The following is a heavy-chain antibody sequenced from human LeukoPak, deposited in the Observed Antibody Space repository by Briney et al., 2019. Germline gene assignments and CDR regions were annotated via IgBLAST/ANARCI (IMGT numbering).Heavy chain of an antibody. CDR3: ATTIRGDLYSSSWKWVFDY. V-gene: IGHV1-69*05. CDR2: IIPIFGIA. J-gene: IGHJ4*02. Sequence: SVKVSCKASGGTFSSYAVSWVRQAPGQGLEWMGGIIPIFGIANYAQKFQGRVTITTDESTSTAYMELSSLRSEDTAVYYCATTIRGDLYSSSWKWVFDYWGQGTLVTVSS. D-gene: IGHD6-13*01. CDR1: GGTFSSYA.